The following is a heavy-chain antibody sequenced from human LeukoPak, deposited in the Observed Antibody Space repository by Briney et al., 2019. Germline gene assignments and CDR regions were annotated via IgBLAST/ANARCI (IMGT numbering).Heavy chain of an antibody. CDR2: IRYDGSNK. D-gene: IGHD2-15*01. Sequence: GGSLRLSCAASGFTFSSYGMHWVRQAPGKGLEWVAFIRYDGSNKYYADSVKGRFTISRDNSKNTLYLQMNSLRAEDTAVYYCAKEAASADPDLVAFDIWGQGTMVTVSS. V-gene: IGHV3-30*02. J-gene: IGHJ3*02. CDR3: AKEAASADPDLVAFDI. CDR1: GFTFSSYG.